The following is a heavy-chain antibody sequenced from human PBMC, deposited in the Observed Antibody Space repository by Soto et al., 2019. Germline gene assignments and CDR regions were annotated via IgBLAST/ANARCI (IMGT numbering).Heavy chain of an antibody. D-gene: IGHD1-26*01. J-gene: IGHJ4*02. CDR1: GGSISSGGYS. CDR3: ARAGVVGATALDY. Sequence: SETLSLTCAVSGGSISSGGYSWSWIRQPPGKGLEWIGYIYHSGSTYYNPSLKSRVTISVDRSKNQFSLKLSSVTAADTAVYYCARAGVVGATALDYWVQGTPVTVSS. V-gene: IGHV4-30-2*01. CDR2: IYHSGST.